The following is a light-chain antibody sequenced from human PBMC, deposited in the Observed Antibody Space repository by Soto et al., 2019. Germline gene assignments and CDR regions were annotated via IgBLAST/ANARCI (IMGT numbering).Light chain of an antibody. V-gene: IGLV1-40*01. Sequence: QPVLTQPPSVSGAPGQRVTISCTGSSSNIGAGYDVHWYQQLPGTAPKLLIYGNSNRPSGVPDRFSGSESGTSASLAITGLQAEDEADYYCQSYDSSLSAGVFGGGTKLTVL. CDR1: SSNIGAGYD. CDR2: GNS. J-gene: IGLJ3*02. CDR3: QSYDSSLSAGV.